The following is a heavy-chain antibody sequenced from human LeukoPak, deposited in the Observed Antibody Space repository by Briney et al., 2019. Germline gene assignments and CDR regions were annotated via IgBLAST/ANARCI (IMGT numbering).Heavy chain of an antibody. CDR3: V. Sequence: SETLSLTCTVSGGSISSGSYCWGWIRQPPGKGLEWIGSMYYSGSTYNNPSLKSRVTISVDTSKNQFSLNRISVTAADTAYYMDVWGKRTTVTGSS. J-gene: IGHJ6*03. V-gene: IGHV4-39*07. CDR2: MYYSGST. CDR1: GGSISSGSYC.